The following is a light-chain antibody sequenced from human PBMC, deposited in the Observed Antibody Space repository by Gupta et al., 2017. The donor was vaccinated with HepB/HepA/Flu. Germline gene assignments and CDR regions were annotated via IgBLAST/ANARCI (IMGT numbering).Light chain of an antibody. CDR1: QDIINY. Sequence: DIQMTQSPSSLSASVGDRVTITCQASQDIINYLNWYQQKPGKAPKLLIYDASNLATGVPSKFSGSGSGIDFTLTISSLQPEDIATYYLQPYLTFGKGTRLEIK. V-gene: IGKV1-33*01. CDR2: DAS. J-gene: IGKJ5*01. CDR3: QPYLT.